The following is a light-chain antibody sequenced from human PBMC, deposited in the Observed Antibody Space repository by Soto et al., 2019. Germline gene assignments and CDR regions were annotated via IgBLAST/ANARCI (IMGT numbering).Light chain of an antibody. J-gene: IGKJ1*01. CDR1: QSVSSY. Sequence: EIVLTQSPATLSLSPGETATLSCRASQSVSSYLAWYQQKPGQAPRLLIYDASNGATGIPARFSGSGSGTDFTLTISSLEPEDFSVYYCQQRSSWSWTFGQGTKVEIK. CDR3: QQRSSWSWT. V-gene: IGKV3-11*01. CDR2: DAS.